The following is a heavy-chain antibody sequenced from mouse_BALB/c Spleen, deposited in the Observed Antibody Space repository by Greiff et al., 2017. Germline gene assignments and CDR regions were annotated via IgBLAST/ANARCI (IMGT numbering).Heavy chain of an antibody. CDR1: GFTFSSYA. V-gene: IGHV5-9-4*01. Sequence: EVQGVESGGGLVKPGGSLKLSCAASGFTFSSYAMSWVRQSPEKRLEWVAEISSGGSYTYYPETVTGRFTISRDNAQNTLYLEMSSLRSEDTAMYYCARDYGNYFDYWGQGTTLTVSS. CDR3: ARDYGNYFDY. CDR2: ISSGGSYT. D-gene: IGHD2-1*01. J-gene: IGHJ2*01.